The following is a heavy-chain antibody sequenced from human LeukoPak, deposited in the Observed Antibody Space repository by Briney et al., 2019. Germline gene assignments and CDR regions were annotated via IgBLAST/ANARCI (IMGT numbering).Heavy chain of an antibody. CDR1: GGSISSTNW. CDR2: IYYSGST. Sequence: SGTLSLTCAVSGGSISSTNWWSWVRQPPGKGLEWIGYIYYSGSTNYNPSLKSRVTISVDTSKNQFSLKLSSVTAADTAVYYCARAPGTKIGMGEYYFDYWGQGTLVTVSS. J-gene: IGHJ4*02. CDR3: ARAPGTKIGMGEYYFDY. D-gene: IGHD3-16*01. V-gene: IGHV4-4*02.